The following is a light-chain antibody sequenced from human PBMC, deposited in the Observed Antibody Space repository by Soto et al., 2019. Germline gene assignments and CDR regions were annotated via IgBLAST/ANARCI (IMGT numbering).Light chain of an antibody. CDR3: QQYGDSPMYT. V-gene: IGKV3-15*01. CDR1: QSVSSN. J-gene: IGKJ2*01. CDR2: GAS. Sequence: EVVMTQSPATLSVSLGDRATLSCRASQSVSSNLAWYQQKPGQAPRLLIYGASTRATGIPARFSGSGSGTEFTLTISSLQSEDFAVYFCQQYGDSPMYTFGQGTKLEI.